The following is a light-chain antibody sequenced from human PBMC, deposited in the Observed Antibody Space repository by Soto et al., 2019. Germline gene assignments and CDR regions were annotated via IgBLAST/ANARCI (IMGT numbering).Light chain of an antibody. V-gene: IGLV2-11*01. J-gene: IGLJ1*01. CDR1: SSDVGRYDY. Sequence: ALTQPRSVSASPGQSVTISCTGTSSDVGRYDYVSWYQQHPGKAPKLIVYDVTERPSGVPDRFSGSKSGNTASLTISGLQAEDEADYSCCSFAGSYSYVFGTGTKVTVL. CDR3: CSFAGSYSYV. CDR2: DVT.